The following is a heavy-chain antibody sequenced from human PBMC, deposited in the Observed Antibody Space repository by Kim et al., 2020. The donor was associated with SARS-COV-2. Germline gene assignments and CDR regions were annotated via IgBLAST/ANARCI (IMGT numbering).Heavy chain of an antibody. D-gene: IGHD2-2*01. CDR3: ARTQRGIVVVPAAPDY. Sequence: GGSLRLSCAASGFTFSSYWMSWVRQAPGKGLEWVANINQDGSAKYYVDSVKGRFTISRDNAKNALYLQMNSLRAEDTAVYYCARTQRGIVVVPAAPDYWGQGTLVTVSS. J-gene: IGHJ4*02. CDR2: INQDGSAK. CDR1: GFTFSSYW. V-gene: IGHV3-7*03.